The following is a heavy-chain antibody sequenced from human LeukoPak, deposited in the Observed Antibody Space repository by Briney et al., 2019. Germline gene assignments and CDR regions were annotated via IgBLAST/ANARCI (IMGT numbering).Heavy chain of an antibody. Sequence: ASVKVSCKASGDTFTDHYVQWVRQAPGQGLEWMGWITPSGRGANSAQKFQGRLTLSRDTSISTVYMELTRLTSDDTAIYYCARQDEAGYYFGYWGQGTLVTVSS. CDR1: GDTFTDHY. V-gene: IGHV1-2*02. J-gene: IGHJ4*02. CDR2: ITPSGRGA. CDR3: ARQDEAGYYFGY.